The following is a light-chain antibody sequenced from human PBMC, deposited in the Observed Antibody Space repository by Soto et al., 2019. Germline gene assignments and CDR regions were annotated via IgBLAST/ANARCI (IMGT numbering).Light chain of an antibody. CDR2: DAT. CDR3: QPYNNWPPK. J-gene: IGKJ1*01. CDR1: QNVNNN. V-gene: IGKV3D-15*01. Sequence: EIVMTQSPATLSVSPGERATLSCRASQNVNNNLAWYQQKPGQGPRLLIYDATTRATGVPVRFSGTGSATEFTLTISSLQPEDFAVSHCQPYNNWPPKFGQGTKVEIK.